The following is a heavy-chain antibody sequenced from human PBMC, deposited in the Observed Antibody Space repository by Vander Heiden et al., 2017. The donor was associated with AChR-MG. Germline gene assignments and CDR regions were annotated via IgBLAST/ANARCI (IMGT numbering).Heavy chain of an antibody. D-gene: IGHD6-13*01. CDR1: GFTFSSYS. CDR3: AKIAAAGTWADAFDI. J-gene: IGHJ3*02. CDR2: ISSSSSYI. Sequence: VQLVESGGGLVKPGGSLRLSCAASGFTFSSYSMNWVRQAPGKGLEWVSSISSSSSYIYYADSVKGRFTISRDNAKNSLYLQMNRLRAGDTAVYYCAKIAAAGTWADAFDIWGQGTMVTVSS. V-gene: IGHV3-21*01.